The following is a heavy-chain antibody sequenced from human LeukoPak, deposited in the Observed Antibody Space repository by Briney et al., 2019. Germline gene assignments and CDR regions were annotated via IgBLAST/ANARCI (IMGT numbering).Heavy chain of an antibody. CDR1: GYTFTSYG. CDR2: ISAYNGNT. CDR3: ARPSYQLLGAHYYYYMDV. V-gene: IGHV1-18*01. Sequence: ASVKVSCKASGYTFTSYGISWVRQAPGQGLEWMGWISAYNGNTNYAQKLQGRVTMTTDTSTSTAYMELRSLRSDDTAVYYCARPSYQLLGAHYYYYMDVWGKGTTVTVSS. D-gene: IGHD2-2*01. J-gene: IGHJ6*03.